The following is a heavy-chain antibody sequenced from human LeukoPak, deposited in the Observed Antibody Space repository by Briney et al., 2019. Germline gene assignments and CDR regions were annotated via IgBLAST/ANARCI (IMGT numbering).Heavy chain of an antibody. CDR2: IYYSGST. D-gene: IGHD1-26*01. J-gene: IGHJ4*02. V-gene: IGHV4-59*01. Sequence: SETLSLTCTVSGGSISSYYWSWIRQPPGKGLEWIGYIYYSGSTNYNPSLKSRVTISVDTSKNQFSLKLSSVTAADTAVYYCARGWCSGSTIDYWGQGTLVTVSS. CDR1: GGSISSYY. CDR3: ARGWCSGSTIDY.